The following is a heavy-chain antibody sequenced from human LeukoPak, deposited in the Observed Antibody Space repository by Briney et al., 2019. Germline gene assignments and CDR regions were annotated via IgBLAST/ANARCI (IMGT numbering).Heavy chain of an antibody. CDR3: ARQIDYDFWSGAYYYYYYGMDV. D-gene: IGHD3-3*01. CDR1: GFTFSSYA. V-gene: IGHV3-30-3*01. CDR2: ISYDGSNK. Sequence: PGGSLRLSCAASGFTFSSYAMHWVRQAPGKGLEWVAVISYDGSNKYYADSVKGRFTISRDNSKNTLYLQMNSLRAEDTAVYYCARQIDYDFWSGAYYYYYYGMDVWGQGTTVTVSS. J-gene: IGHJ6*02.